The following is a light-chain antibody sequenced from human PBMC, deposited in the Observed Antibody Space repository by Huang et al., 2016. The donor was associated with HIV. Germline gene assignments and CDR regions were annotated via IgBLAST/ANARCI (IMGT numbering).Light chain of an antibody. V-gene: IGKV1-8*01. J-gene: IGKJ3*01. CDR1: QDINNF. CDR2: AAS. CDR3: QQYDIHPLT. Sequence: IRMTQSPSSLSASTGDRVTITCRANQDINNFLAWYQQRPGSVPKLLIYAASTLQSGVPSRFSFNGSGTDFTLTIGCLHSEDVATYYCQQYDIHPLTFGPGTRVDIK.